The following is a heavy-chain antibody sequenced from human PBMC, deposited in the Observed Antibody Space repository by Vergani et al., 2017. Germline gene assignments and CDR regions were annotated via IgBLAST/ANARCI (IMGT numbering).Heavy chain of an antibody. V-gene: IGHV4-4*08. Sequence: QVQLQESGPGLVKPSETLSLTCTVSGGSISSYYWSWIRQPPGKGLEWIGYIYTSGSTNYNPSLKSRVTMSVDTSKNQFSLKLSSVTAADTAVYYCARDAHFFGSHNWFDPWGQGTLVTVSS. CDR1: GGSISSYY. D-gene: IGHD2/OR15-2a*01. CDR3: ARDAHFFGSHNWFDP. J-gene: IGHJ5*02. CDR2: IYTSGST.